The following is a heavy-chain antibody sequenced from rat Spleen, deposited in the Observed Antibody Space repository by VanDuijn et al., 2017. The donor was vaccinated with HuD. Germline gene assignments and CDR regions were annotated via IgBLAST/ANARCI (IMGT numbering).Heavy chain of an antibody. CDR1: GFNFNDYW. J-gene: IGHJ2*01. Sequence: EVKLVESGGGLVQPGRSLKLSCVASGFNFNDYWMGWVRQAPGKGLEWVSSICADGVNTYYPDSVKGRFTISRANSENTVYLQMNSLRSEDTATYYCAVAGFGYWGQGVMVTVSS. CDR3: AVAGFGY. V-gene: IGHV5-58*01. D-gene: IGHD4-3*01. CDR2: ICADGVNT.